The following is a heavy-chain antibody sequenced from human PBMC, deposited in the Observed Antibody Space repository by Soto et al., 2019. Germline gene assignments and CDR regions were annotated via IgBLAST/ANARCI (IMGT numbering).Heavy chain of an antibody. V-gene: IGHV3-11*06. CDR1: GFSLSDFY. J-gene: IGHJ4*02. CDR3: VRGGGGGQFDY. CDR2: ISINSNYR. Sequence: QIQLVESGGGWVKPGVSLRLSCPASGFSLSDFYMSWILQAPGKGLECVSYISINSNYREYADSVKGRHTISRDNAKNSLYLQMNSMRGEDTAVYYCVRGGGGGQFDYWGQGTLVSVSS. D-gene: IGHD2-21*01.